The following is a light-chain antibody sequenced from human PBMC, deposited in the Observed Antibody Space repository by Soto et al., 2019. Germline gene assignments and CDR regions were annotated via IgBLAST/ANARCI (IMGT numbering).Light chain of an antibody. CDR2: DAS. CDR3: QQYNSYLLT. J-gene: IGKJ4*01. Sequence: DIQMTQSPSTLSASVGDRVNITCRASQSISSWLAWYQQKPGKAPKLLIYDASSLESGVPSRFSGSGSGTEFTLTISSLQPDDFATYYCQQYNSYLLTFGGGTKVDIK. CDR1: QSISSW. V-gene: IGKV1-5*01.